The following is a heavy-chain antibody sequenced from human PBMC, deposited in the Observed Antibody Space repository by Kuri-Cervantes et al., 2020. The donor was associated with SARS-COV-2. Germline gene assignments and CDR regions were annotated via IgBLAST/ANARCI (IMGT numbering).Heavy chain of an antibody. CDR1: GYTFTSYD. V-gene: IGHV1-2*04. D-gene: IGHD4-11*01. J-gene: IGHJ3*02. Sequence: ASVKVSCKASGYTFTSYDINWVRQATGQGLEWMGWINPNSGGTNYAQKFQGWVTMTRDTSISTAYMELSRLRSDDTAVYYCARDLGNSNYVFASDDAFDIWGQGTMVTVSS. CDR2: INPNSGGT. CDR3: ARDLGNSNYVFASDDAFDI.